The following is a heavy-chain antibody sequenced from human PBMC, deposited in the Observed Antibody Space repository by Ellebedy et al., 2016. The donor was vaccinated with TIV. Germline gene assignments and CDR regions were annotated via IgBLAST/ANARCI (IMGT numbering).Heavy chain of an antibody. D-gene: IGHD2-15*01. CDR3: ARYVRNPRRADCSGGSCSSAFDI. CDR2: IIPIFGTA. CDR1: GGTFSSYA. Sequence: SVKVSCXASGGTFSSYAISWVRQAPGQGLEWMGGIIPIFGTANYAQKFQGRVTITADESTSTAYMELSSLRSEDTAVYYCARYVRNPRRADCSGGSCSSAFDIWGQGTMVTVSS. V-gene: IGHV1-69*13. J-gene: IGHJ3*02.